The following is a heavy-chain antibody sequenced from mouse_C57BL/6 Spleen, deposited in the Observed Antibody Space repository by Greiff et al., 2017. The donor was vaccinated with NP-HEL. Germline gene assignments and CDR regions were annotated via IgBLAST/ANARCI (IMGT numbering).Heavy chain of an antibody. CDR2: IYPGSGST. CDR3: ARSDYYGSSYGY. D-gene: IGHD1-1*01. V-gene: IGHV1-55*01. J-gene: IGHJ2*01. Sequence: QVHMKQPGAELVKPGASVKMSCKASGYTFTSYWITWVKQRPGQGLEWIGDIYPGSGSTNYNEKFKSKATLTVDTSSSTAYMQLSSLTSEDSAVYYCARSDYYGSSYGYWGQGTTLTVSS. CDR1: GYTFTSYW.